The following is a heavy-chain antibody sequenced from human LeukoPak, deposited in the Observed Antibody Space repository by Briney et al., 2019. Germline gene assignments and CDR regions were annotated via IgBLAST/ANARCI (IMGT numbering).Heavy chain of an antibody. V-gene: IGHV1-18*01. CDR2: ISAYNGNT. Sequence: GASVKVSCKASGYTFTSYGISWVRQAPGQGLEWMGWISAYNGNTNYAQKLQGRVTMTTDTSTSTAYMELRSLRSDDTAVYYCARDSELLWFGELPLYNWFDPWGQGTLVTVSS. CDR1: GYTFTSYG. D-gene: IGHD3-10*01. J-gene: IGHJ5*02. CDR3: ARDSELLWFGELPLYNWFDP.